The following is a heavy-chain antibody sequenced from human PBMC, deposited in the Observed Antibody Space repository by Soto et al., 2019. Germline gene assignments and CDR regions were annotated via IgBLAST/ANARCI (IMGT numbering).Heavy chain of an antibody. Sequence: SETLSLTCTVSGGSLSSYYGSWFRQPPGKGLEWIGYIYYSGSTNYNPSLKSRVTISVDTSKNQFSLKLSSVTAADTAVYYCASSNIAATGFYYYGMDVWGRGTTVT. CDR1: GGSLSSYY. V-gene: IGHV4-59*01. CDR2: IYYSGST. D-gene: IGHD6-13*01. CDR3: ASSNIAATGFYYYGMDV. J-gene: IGHJ6*02.